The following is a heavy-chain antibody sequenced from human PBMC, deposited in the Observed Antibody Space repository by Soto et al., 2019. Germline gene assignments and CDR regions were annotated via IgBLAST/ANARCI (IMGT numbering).Heavy chain of an antibody. CDR3: AKGRDEGYDLTVGV. D-gene: IGHD3-3*01. J-gene: IGHJ6*02. Sequence: QGQVVESGGGVVQPGGSLRLSCAASGFTFSRYGMHWVRQAPGKGLQWVAVVSYDGENKYYADSVKGRFTISRDNSKNTLYQQMNGLRADEKGVEQWAKGRDEGYDLTVGVWGQGTTVTVSS. CDR2: VSYDGENK. CDR1: GFTFSRYG. V-gene: IGHV3-30*18.